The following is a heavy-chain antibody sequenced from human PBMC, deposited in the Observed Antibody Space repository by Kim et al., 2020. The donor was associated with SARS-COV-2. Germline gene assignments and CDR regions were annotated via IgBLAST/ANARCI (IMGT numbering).Heavy chain of an antibody. CDR3: AKDPTTFSPYYFDS. J-gene: IGHJ4*02. V-gene: IGHV3-23*01. D-gene: IGHD1-1*01. Sequence: YADSVKGRFTLSRDISKNTFYLQMNSLRAEDTAVYYCAKDPTTFSPYYFDSWGQGTLVTVSS.